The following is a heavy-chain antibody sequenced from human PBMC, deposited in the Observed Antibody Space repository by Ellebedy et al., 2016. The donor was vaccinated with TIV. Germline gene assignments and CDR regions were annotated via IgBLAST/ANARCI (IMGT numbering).Heavy chain of an antibody. CDR1: GFTFSNFW. V-gene: IGHV3-7*01. J-gene: IGHJ3*02. Sequence: GEFLKISCAASGFTFSNFWMSWVRQAPGKGLEWVANIKQDGSEKYYVDSVRGRFTISRDNAKNSLYLQMNSLRAEDTAVYYCSSSGRRAFDIWGQGTMVTVSS. CDR2: IKQDGSEK. D-gene: IGHD6-19*01. CDR3: SSSGRRAFDI.